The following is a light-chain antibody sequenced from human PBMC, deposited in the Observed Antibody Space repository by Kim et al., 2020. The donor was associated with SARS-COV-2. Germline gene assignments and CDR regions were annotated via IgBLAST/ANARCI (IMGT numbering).Light chain of an antibody. V-gene: IGKV1-6*01. Sequence: SASVGDRVTITCRASQDIRSDLGWYQQKPGKAPKLLIYAASTLQSGVPSRFSGSRSGTDFTLTISSLQPEDFATYYCLQDYIFPYTFGQGTKLEI. CDR3: LQDYIFPYT. CDR2: AAS. J-gene: IGKJ2*01. CDR1: QDIRSD.